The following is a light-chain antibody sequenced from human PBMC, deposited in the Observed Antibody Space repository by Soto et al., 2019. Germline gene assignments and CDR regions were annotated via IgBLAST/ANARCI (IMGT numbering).Light chain of an antibody. CDR2: DTS. V-gene: IGKV3-11*01. Sequence: EIVLTQSPATLSLSPGERATLSCRASQSVSSYLGWYQQKPGQAPRLLIYDTSNRATGIPARFSGSGSGTDFTLTISSLEPEAFAVYYCQQRSNWLLTFGGGTKVEIK. CDR3: QQRSNWLLT. CDR1: QSVSSY. J-gene: IGKJ4*01.